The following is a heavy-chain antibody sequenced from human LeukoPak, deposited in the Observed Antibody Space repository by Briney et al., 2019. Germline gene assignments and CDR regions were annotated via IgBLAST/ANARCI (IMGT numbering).Heavy chain of an antibody. J-gene: IGHJ4*02. CDR3: TKDKVGATTGPLDY. V-gene: IGHV3-23*01. Sequence: PGGSLRLSCAASGFTFSSYAMSWVRQAPGKGLEWVSAISGSGGSTYYADSVKGRFTISRDNSKNTLYLQMNSLRAEDTAVYYCTKDKVGATTGPLDYWGQGTLVTVSS. CDR2: ISGSGGST. CDR1: GFTFSSYA. D-gene: IGHD1-26*01.